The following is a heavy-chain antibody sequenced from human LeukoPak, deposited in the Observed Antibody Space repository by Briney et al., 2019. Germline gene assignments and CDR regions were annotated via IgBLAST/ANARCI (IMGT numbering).Heavy chain of an antibody. CDR3: ARLNSYYYDSFGSGINWYFDL. Sequence: PSETLSLTCTVSGDSINSYYWSWIRQPPGKGLEWIGYIYYSGNTDCNPSLKSRVTISVDTSKNQFSLKLSSVTAADTAVYYCARLNSYYYDSFGSGINWYFDLWGRGTLVSVPS. D-gene: IGHD3-22*01. CDR1: GDSINSYY. CDR2: IYYSGNT. J-gene: IGHJ2*01. V-gene: IGHV4-59*01.